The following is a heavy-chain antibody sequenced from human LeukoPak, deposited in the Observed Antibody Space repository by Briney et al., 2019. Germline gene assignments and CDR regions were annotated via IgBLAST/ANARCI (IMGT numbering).Heavy chain of an antibody. J-gene: IGHJ4*02. CDR3: ARDQGLYVAVAGFDY. CDR2: ISYDGSNK. V-gene: IGHV3-30-3*01. CDR1: GFTFSSYA. Sequence: PGRSLRLSCAASGFTFSSYAMHWVRQAPGKGLEWVAVISYDGSNKYYADSVKGRFTISRDNSKITLYLQMNSLRAEDTAVYYCARDQGLYVAVAGFDYWGQGTLVTVSS. D-gene: IGHD6-19*01.